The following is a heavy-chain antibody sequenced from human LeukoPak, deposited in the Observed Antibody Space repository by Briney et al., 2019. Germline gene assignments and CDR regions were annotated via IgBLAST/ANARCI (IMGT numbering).Heavy chain of an antibody. CDR2: IYYSGST. Sequence: KPSETLSLTCTVSGGSISSYYWSWIRQPPGKGLEWIGYIYYSGSTNYNPSLKSRVTISVDASKNQFSLKLSSVTAADTAVYYCARHRGRGLGSGWFFDYWGQGTLVTVSS. V-gene: IGHV4-59*08. D-gene: IGHD6-19*01. CDR1: GGSISSYY. CDR3: ARHRGRGLGSGWFFDY. J-gene: IGHJ4*02.